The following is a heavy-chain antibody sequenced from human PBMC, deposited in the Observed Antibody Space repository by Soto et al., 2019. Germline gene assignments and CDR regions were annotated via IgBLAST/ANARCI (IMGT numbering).Heavy chain of an antibody. CDR1: GDSISRYH. CDR2: IYYSGST. D-gene: IGHD3-22*01. CDR3: ARDRVERDSFCSNDTASTEVYM. Sequence: NLYLACTVQGDSISRYHWSWARHRPGEGLEWIGYIYYSGSTNYNPSLKSRVTISVDTSKNQFSLKLSSVTATDTAVYYCARDRVERDSFCSNDTASTEVYM. J-gene: IGHJ6*03. V-gene: IGHV4-59*13.